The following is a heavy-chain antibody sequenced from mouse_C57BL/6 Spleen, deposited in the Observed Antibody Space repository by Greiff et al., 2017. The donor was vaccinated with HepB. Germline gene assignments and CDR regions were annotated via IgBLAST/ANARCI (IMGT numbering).Heavy chain of an antibody. CDR1: GFNIKDYY. CDR2: IDPEDGET. J-gene: IGHJ2*01. CDR3: ASSAPFTTVVATDFDY. V-gene: IGHV14-2*01. D-gene: IGHD1-1*01. Sequence: EVQLQQSGAELVKPGASVKLSCTASGFNIKDYYMHWVKQRTEQGLEWIGRIDPEDGETKYAPKFQGKATITADTSSNTAYLQLSSLTSEDTAVYYCASSAPFTTVVATDFDYWGQGTTLTVSS.